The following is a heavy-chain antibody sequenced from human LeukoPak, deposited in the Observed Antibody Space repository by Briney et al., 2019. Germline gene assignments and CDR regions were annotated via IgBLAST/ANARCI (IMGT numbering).Heavy chain of an antibody. Sequence: GASVKVSCKASGYTFTNYDINWVRQATGQGLEWMGWMNPISGNTGYAQRFQGRVTMTTNTSISTGYMELSSLKSEDTAVYYCARGLDSGNYDYWGQGTLVTVSS. J-gene: IGHJ4*02. D-gene: IGHD5-12*01. CDR3: ARGLDSGNYDY. V-gene: IGHV1-8*01. CDR1: GYTFTNYD. CDR2: MNPISGNT.